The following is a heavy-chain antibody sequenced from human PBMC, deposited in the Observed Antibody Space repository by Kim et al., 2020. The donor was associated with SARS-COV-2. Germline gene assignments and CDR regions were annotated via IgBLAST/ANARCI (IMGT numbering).Heavy chain of an antibody. D-gene: IGHD3-22*01. Sequence: SETLSLTCAVYGGSFSGYYWSWIRQPPGKGLEWIGEINHSGSTNYNPSLKSRVTISVDTSKNQFSLKLSSVTAADTAVYYCARGLDFSYYYDSSGLVNWGQGTLVTVSS. V-gene: IGHV4-34*01. CDR3: ARGLDFSYYYDSSGLVN. CDR2: INHSGST. J-gene: IGHJ4*02. CDR1: GGSFSGYY.